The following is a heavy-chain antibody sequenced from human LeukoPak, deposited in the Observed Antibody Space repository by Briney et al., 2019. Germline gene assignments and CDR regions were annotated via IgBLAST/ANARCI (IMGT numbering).Heavy chain of an antibody. CDR3: ARDDSSGDGSGSYFDLLDY. Sequence: ASVKVSFKASGYTFTGYYMHWVRQAPGQGLEWMGWINPNSGDTNYAQKFQGRVTMTRDTSISTAYMELSSLRAEDTAVYYCARDDSSGDGSGSYFDLLDYWGQGTLVTVSS. V-gene: IGHV1-2*02. CDR1: GYTFTGYY. D-gene: IGHD3-22*01. CDR2: INPNSGDT. J-gene: IGHJ4*02.